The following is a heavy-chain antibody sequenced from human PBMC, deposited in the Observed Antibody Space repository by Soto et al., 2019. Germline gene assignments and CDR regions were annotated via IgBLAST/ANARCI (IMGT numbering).Heavy chain of an antibody. CDR1: GFTFDDYA. CDR2: ISWNSGSI. CDR3: AKLTPALWGDYLPNDAFDI. Sequence: EVQLVESGGGLVQPGRSLRLSCAASGFTFDDYAMHWVRQAPGKGLEWVSGISWNSGSIGYADSVKGRFTISRDNAKNSLYLQMNSLRAEDTALYYCAKLTPALWGDYLPNDAFDIWGQGTMVTVSS. J-gene: IGHJ3*02. V-gene: IGHV3-9*01. D-gene: IGHD4-17*01.